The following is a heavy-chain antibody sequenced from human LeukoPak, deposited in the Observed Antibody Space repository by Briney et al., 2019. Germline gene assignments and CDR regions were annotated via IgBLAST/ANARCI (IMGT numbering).Heavy chain of an antibody. J-gene: IGHJ4*02. CDR2: INYSGNT. CDR3: ARGYDY. Sequence: PGGSLRLSCTASGLSFGGDAVSWVRQPPGKGLDWIGIINYSGNTYYNPSLRSRVSISVDTSRNQFSLNLNSMTASDTAVYYCARGYDYWGQGTLVTVSS. CDR1: GLSFGGDA. V-gene: IGHV4-39*01. D-gene: IGHD3-22*01.